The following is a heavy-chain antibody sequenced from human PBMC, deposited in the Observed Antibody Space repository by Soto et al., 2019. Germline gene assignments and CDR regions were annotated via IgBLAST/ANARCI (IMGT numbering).Heavy chain of an antibody. CDR1: GGTFSTYA. J-gene: IGHJ4*02. CDR2: IIPMFGIA. V-gene: IGHV1-69*12. D-gene: IGHD5-18*01. CDR3: ASGIQLWLRRINNGYSG. Sequence: QVQLVQSGAEVKKPESSVKVSCKAPGGTFSTYAISWVRQAPGQGLEWMGGIIPMFGIANYAQRFQDRVTITADESTNTGYMELSSLRSEDTAVYFCASGIQLWLRRINNGYSGWGQGTLVTVSS.